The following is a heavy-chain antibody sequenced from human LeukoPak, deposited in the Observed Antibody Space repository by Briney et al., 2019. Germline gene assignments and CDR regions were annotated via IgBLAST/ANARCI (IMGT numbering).Heavy chain of an antibody. J-gene: IGHJ4*02. CDR3: ARGTGCDY. V-gene: IGHV3-48*03. D-gene: IGHD2-8*02. CDR2: ISSSGSTT. CDR1: GFTFSSYG. Sequence: GGSLRLSCAASGFTFSSYGMNWVRQAPGKGLEWVSYISSSGSTTYYVDSVKGRFTISRDNAKSSLYLQVNSLRAEDTAVYYCARGTGCDYWGQGTLVTVSS.